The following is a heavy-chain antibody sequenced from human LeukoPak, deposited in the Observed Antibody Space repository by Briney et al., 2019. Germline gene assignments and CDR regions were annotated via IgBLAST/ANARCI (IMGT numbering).Heavy chain of an antibody. Sequence: PSETLSLTCTVSGYSVSSGYYWGWIRQPPGKGLEWIASIYHSGDTYYNPSLRSRVTISLVTSKNQLSLKLSSVTAADTAVYYCARSKAHLSTSWYGNWFDPWGQGTLVTVSS. CDR3: ARSKAHLSTSWYGNWFDP. D-gene: IGHD2-2*01. J-gene: IGHJ5*02. CDR1: GYSVSSGYY. V-gene: IGHV4-38-2*02. CDR2: IYHSGDT.